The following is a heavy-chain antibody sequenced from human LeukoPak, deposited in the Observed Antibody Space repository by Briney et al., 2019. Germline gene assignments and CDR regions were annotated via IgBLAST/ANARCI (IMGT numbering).Heavy chain of an antibody. J-gene: IGHJ6*03. CDR2: IYHSGST. CDR1: GYSISSGYY. CDR3: ARAFYPGYYSYMAV. D-gene: IGHD3-3*02. Sequence: SETLSLTCTVSGYSISSGYYWGWIRQPPGKGLEWIGSIYHSGSTYYNPSLKSRVSIPVDMSKNQFSLKLSSVTAADTAVYYCARAFYPGYYSYMAVWGKGTTVTVSS. V-gene: IGHV4-38-2*02.